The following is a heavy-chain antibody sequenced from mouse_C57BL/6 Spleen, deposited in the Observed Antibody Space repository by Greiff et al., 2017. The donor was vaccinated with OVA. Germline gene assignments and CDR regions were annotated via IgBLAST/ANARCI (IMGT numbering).Heavy chain of an antibody. CDR1: GYTFTSYG. CDR3: ARRGAYCGNFAY. CDR2: IYPRSGNT. J-gene: IGHJ3*01. Sequence: QVHVKQSGAELARPGASVKLSCKASGYTFTSYGISWVKQRTGQGLEWIGEIYPRSGNTYYNEKFKGKATLTADKSSSTAYLELRSLTSEDSAVYFCARRGAYCGNFAYWGQGTLVTVSA. V-gene: IGHV1-81*01. D-gene: IGHD2-10*01.